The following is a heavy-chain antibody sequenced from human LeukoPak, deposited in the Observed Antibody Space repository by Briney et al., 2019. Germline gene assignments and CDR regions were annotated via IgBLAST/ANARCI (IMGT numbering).Heavy chain of an antibody. CDR2: IRGSSDVI. V-gene: IGHV3-23*01. CDR3: VKGQSARSTLDC. J-gene: IGHJ4*02. CDR1: GFTFSSHA. Sequence: GGSLRLSCAASGFTFSSHAMSWVRQAPGKGLEWVSLIRGSSDVIEYADSVRGRFTISRDNSKNTVSLQLNNLRAEDTALYYCVKGQSARSTLDCWGQGTLVTVSS.